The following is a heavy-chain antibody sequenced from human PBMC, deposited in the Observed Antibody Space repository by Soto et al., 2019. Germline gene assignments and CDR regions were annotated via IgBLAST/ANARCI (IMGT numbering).Heavy chain of an antibody. CDR2: IYHSGST. V-gene: IGHV4-30-2*01. Sequence: QLQLQESGSGLVKPAQTLALTCADSAGSISSGGYSWIWIRQPPGKGLVWIGYIYHSGSTYYNPSLKSRVTISVDRSKSQLSLKLSSVTASDTAVYYCARVPRHWGHGALGPVCS. CDR1: AGSISSGGYS. CDR3: ARVPRH. J-gene: IGHJ4*01.